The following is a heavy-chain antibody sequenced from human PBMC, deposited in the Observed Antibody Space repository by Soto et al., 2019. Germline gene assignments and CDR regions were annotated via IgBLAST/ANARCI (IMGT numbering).Heavy chain of an antibody. CDR2: INPNTGAT. V-gene: IGHV1-2*04. CDR1: GHTLSDNY. Sequence: QVQLVQSGAEVKKPGASVKVSCKASGHTLSDNYIHWVRQAPGQGLEWMGWINPNTGATNYAHKFQGSVTTTWDTSISTAYMELSRLRSDDTAVSYCARDRGSGSSYGMDVWGQGTTVTVSS. D-gene: IGHD3-10*01. J-gene: IGHJ6*02. CDR3: ARDRGSGSSYGMDV.